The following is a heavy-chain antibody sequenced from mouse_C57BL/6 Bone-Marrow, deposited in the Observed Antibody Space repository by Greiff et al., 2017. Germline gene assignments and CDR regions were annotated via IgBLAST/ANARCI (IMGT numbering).Heavy chain of an antibody. Sequence: VQLQQPGAELVMPGASVKLSCKASGYTFTSYWMHWVKQRPGQGLEWIGEIDPSDSYTNYNQKFKGKSTLTVDKSSSTAYMQLSSLTSEDSAVYYCARRRGGLGMDYWGQGTSVTVSS. CDR3: ARRRGGLGMDY. J-gene: IGHJ4*01. V-gene: IGHV1-69*01. D-gene: IGHD4-1*01. CDR1: GYTFTSYW. CDR2: IDPSDSYT.